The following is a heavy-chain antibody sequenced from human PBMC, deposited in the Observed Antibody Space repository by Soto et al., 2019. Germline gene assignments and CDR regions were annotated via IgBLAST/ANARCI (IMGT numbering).Heavy chain of an antibody. CDR1: GFTLSSYS. CDR3: ARDGPPYYDFWSGYYLDYYYYRMDV. J-gene: IGHJ6*02. D-gene: IGHD3-3*01. V-gene: IGHV3-21*01. CDR2: LSSSISYI. Sequence: GGSLRLSWAASGFTLSSYSMNWVRQDPWKGLAWVSSLSSSISYIYYADSVKGRFTISRDNAKNSLYLQMNSLRAEDTAVYYCARDGPPYYDFWSGYYLDYYYYRMDVWGQGTAVTVSS.